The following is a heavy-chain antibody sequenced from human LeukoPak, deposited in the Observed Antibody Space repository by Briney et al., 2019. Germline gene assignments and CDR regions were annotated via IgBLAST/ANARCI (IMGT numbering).Heavy chain of an antibody. CDR2: ISTDGGST. Sequence: PGGSLRLSCSASGFTFSTYSIHWVRQAPGKALEYVSGISTDGGSTYYADSVKGRFTISRDNSKNTLYLQMSRLRAEDTAVYYCVKVSYYGSGSQPTFDYLGQGTLLTVSS. CDR1: GFTFSTYS. J-gene: IGHJ4*02. V-gene: IGHV3-64D*06. D-gene: IGHD3-10*01. CDR3: VKVSYYGSGSQPTFDY.